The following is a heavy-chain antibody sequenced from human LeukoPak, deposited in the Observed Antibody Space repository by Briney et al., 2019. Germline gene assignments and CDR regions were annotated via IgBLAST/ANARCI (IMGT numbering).Heavy chain of an antibody. J-gene: IGHJ4*02. CDR2: ICSSSSTI. CDR1: GFTFSNYN. CDR3: ARAWFGESCWGGFDY. V-gene: IGHV3-48*02. D-gene: IGHD3-10*01. Sequence: GGTLRLSCAASGFTFSNYNMNWVRQAPGKGLELVSYICSSSSTIYYADSVKGRFTISRDNAKNSLYLQMNSLRDEDKAVYYCARAWFGESCWGGFDYWGQGTLVSVSS.